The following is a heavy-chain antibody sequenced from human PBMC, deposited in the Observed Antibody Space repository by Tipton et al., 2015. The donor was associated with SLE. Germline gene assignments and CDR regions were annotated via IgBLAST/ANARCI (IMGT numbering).Heavy chain of an antibody. CDR2: IYIDGSGSI. Sequence: TLSLTCTVSGASVSKYYWSWIRQPAGKGLEWIGRIYIDGSGSIKYNPSLKGRVTMSVDTSKNQVSLILSSVTAADTAVYYCARQGGRQWFDPWGQGTLVTVSS. CDR1: GASVSKYY. J-gene: IGHJ5*02. CDR3: ARQGGRQWFDP. V-gene: IGHV4-4*07. D-gene: IGHD3-16*01.